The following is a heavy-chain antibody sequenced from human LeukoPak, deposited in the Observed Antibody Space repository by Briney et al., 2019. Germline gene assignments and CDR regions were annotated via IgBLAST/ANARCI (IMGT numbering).Heavy chain of an antibody. CDR3: ARPGGGDDSSGYSFDY. V-gene: IGHV1-46*01. CDR2: INPSGGST. J-gene: IGHJ4*02. Sequence: ASVKVSCKASGYTFTSYYMHWVRQAPGQGLEWMGIINPSGGSTSYAQKFQGRVTMTRDTSTSTVYMELSSLRSEDTAVYYCARPGGGDDSSGYSFDYWGQGTLVTVSS. D-gene: IGHD3-22*01. CDR1: GYTFTSYY.